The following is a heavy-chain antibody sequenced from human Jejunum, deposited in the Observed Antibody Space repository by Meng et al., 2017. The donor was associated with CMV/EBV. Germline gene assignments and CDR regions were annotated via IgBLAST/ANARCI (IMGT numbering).Heavy chain of an antibody. D-gene: IGHD3-10*01. Sequence: QGQRVQSGAAVKKPGSSVKGSCKASGGTFSRYLITWVRQAPGQGLEWMGGISTGNTNYAQNFQGRVTMTTDTSTSTAYMELRSLISDDTAVYYCARDPAYYYISDSYYVRSGWFDPWGQGTLVTVSS. CDR3: ARDPAYYYISDSYYVRSGWFDP. CDR2: ISTGNT. V-gene: IGHV1-18*01. J-gene: IGHJ5*02. CDR1: GGTFSRYL.